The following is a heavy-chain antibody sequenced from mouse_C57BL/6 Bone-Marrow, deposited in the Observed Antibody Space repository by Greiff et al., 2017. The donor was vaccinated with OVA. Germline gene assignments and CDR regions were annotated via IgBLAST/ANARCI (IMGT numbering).Heavy chain of an antibody. V-gene: IGHV1-18*01. D-gene: IGHD1-1*01. J-gene: IGHJ1*03. Sequence: VQLQQSGPELVKPGASVKIPCKASGYTFTDYNMDWVKQSHGKSLEWIGDINPNNGGPIYNQKFKGKATLTVDKSSSTAYMELRSLTSEDTAVYYCARGAVVARNWYFDVWGTGTTVTVSS. CDR3: ARGAVVARNWYFDV. CDR1: GYTFTDYN. CDR2: INPNNGGP.